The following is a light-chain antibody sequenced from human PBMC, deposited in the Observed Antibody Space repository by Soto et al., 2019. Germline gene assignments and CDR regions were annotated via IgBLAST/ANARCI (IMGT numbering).Light chain of an antibody. CDR1: QRIGYY. Sequence: DIQMTQSPSSLSASIGDRVTITCRASQRIGYYLNWYQQTPGRAPKVLIYAASSLQSGVPSRFSGSGSGIDFTLTISSLQPEDFAIYYCQQSHSTPYTFGQGTNLEIK. V-gene: IGKV1-39*01. CDR2: AAS. J-gene: IGKJ2*01. CDR3: QQSHSTPYT.